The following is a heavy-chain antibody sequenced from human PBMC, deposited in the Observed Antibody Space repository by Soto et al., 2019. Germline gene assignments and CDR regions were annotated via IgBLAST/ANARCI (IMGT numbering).Heavy chain of an antibody. CDR1: GGSISSGGYY. V-gene: IGHV4-31*03. Sequence: SETLSLTCTVSGGSISSGGYYWSWIRQHPGKGLEWIGYIYYSGSTYYNPSLKSRVTISVDTSKNQFSLKLSSVTAADTAVYYCARAMWFGELSGHYGMDVWGQGTTVTVSS. D-gene: IGHD3-10*01. CDR3: ARAMWFGELSGHYGMDV. J-gene: IGHJ6*02. CDR2: IYYSGST.